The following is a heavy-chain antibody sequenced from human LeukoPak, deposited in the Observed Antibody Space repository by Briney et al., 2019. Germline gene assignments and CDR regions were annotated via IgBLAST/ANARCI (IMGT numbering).Heavy chain of an antibody. J-gene: IGHJ4*02. D-gene: IGHD3-22*01. CDR3: ARGPNYYDSSGYQGGFDY. CDR2: INPSGGST. Sequence: ASVKVSCKASGYTFTSYYMHWVRQAPGQGLEWMGIINPSGGSTSYAQKFQGRVTMTRDMSTSTVYMELSSLRSEDTAVYYCARGPNYYDSSGYQGGFDYWGQGTPVTVSS. CDR1: GYTFTSYY. V-gene: IGHV1-46*01.